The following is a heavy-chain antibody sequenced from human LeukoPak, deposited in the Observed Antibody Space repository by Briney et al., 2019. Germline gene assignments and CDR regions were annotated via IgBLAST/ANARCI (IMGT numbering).Heavy chain of an antibody. CDR3: ARLHADSYFFDH. J-gene: IGHJ4*02. V-gene: IGHV4-38-2*02. CDR1: GYSISSGYY. CDR2: IHYSDAT. Sequence: SETLSLTCTVSGYSISSGYYWGWIRQPPGQGLQWMGYIHYSDATYYRTSLKGRVTISIDRPKNQFFLNLNSVTAADTAVYYCARLHADSYFFDHWGQGSLVIVSS. D-gene: IGHD4-17*01.